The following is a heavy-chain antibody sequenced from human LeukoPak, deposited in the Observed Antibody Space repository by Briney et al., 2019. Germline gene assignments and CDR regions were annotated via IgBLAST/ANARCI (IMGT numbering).Heavy chain of an antibody. V-gene: IGHV3-74*03. CDR1: GFTFSSHG. CDR2: IKSDGSSI. Sequence: GGSLRLSSAASGFTFSSHGMNWVRQFPGKGLVWVSRIKSDGSSIKYADSVKGRFTISRDNAKNTLYLQMNSLRAEDTAVYYCARDWGYSGSYFDYFDYWGQGTLVSVSS. D-gene: IGHD1-26*01. J-gene: IGHJ4*02. CDR3: ARDWGYSGSYFDYFDY.